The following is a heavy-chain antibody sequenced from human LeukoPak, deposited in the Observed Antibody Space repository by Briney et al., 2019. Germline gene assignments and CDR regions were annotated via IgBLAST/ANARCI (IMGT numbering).Heavy chain of an antibody. CDR3: ARLLGPLDYVWGSSRSK. D-gene: IGHD3-16*02. CDR1: GVSISYATYQ. Sequence: SGTLSLTCTVSGVSISYATYQWTWIRQSAGKGLEWIGLISKSGTTNYNPSHKSRVTTSIDTTKNQFSLKLTSVTAADTAVYYCARLLGPLDYVWGSSRSKWGQGTLVTVSS. CDR2: ISKSGTT. V-gene: IGHV4-61*02. J-gene: IGHJ4*02.